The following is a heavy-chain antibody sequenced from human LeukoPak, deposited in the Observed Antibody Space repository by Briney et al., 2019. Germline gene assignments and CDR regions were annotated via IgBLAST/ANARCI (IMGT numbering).Heavy chain of an antibody. Sequence: GRSLRLSCAASGFTFSSYGMHWVRQAPGKGLEWVAVIWYDGSNKYYADSVKGRFTISRENSKNTLYLQMNSLRAEATAVYYCAKGGAYQLPPFDYWGQGTLVTVSS. V-gene: IGHV3-33*06. J-gene: IGHJ4*02. CDR1: GFTFSSYG. CDR3: AKGGAYQLPPFDY. CDR2: IWYDGSNK. D-gene: IGHD2-2*01.